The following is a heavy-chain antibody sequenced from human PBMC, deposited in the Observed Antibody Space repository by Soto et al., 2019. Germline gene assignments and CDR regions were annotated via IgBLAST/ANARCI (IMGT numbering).Heavy chain of an antibody. CDR3: ARDSRGYYDFWSGMDYYYGMDV. Sequence: KASETLSFTCAVSGGSISSSNWWSWVRQPPGKGLEWIGEIYHSGSTNYNPSLKSRVTISVDKSKNQFSLKLSSVTAADTAVYYCARDSRGYYDFWSGMDYYYGMDVWGQGTTVTVSS. CDR2: IYHSGST. V-gene: IGHV4-4*02. CDR1: GGSISSSNW. J-gene: IGHJ6*02. D-gene: IGHD3-3*01.